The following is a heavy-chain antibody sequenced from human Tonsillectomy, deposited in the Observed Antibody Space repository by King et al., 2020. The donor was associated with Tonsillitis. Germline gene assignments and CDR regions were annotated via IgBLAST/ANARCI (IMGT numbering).Heavy chain of an antibody. CDR3: NQVSYAGSFYSFDY. CDR1: GFTFSDHY. J-gene: IGHJ4*02. Sequence: VQLVESGGGLVQPGGSLRLSCAASGFTFSDHYMDWVRQAPGKGLEWVGRTRDKPNSYTTEYAASVKGRFTISRDDSKSSLYLQMNSLKTEDTDVYYCNQVSYAGSFYSFDYWGQGNLVTVSS. D-gene: IGHD3-22*01. CDR2: TRDKPNSYTT. V-gene: IGHV3-72*01.